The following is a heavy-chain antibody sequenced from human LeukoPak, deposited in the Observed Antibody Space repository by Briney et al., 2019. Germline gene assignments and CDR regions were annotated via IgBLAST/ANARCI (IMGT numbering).Heavy chain of an antibody. CDR1: GYTFTSYG. V-gene: IGHV1-18*01. CDR2: ISAYNGNT. CDR3: ARVVGLTGYSSSWYSGYYYYMDV. Sequence: AASVKVSCKASGYTFTSYGISWVRQAPGQGLEWMGWISAYNGNTNYAQKLQGRVTMTTDTSTSTAYMELRSLRSDDTAVYYCARVVGLTGYSSSWYSGYYYYMDVWGKGTTVTVSS. J-gene: IGHJ6*03. D-gene: IGHD6-13*01.